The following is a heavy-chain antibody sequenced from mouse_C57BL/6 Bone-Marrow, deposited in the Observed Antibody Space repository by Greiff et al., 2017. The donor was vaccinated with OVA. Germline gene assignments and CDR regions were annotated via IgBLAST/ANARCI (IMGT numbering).Heavy chain of an antibody. CDR2: IDPETGGT. CDR1: GYTFTDYE. D-gene: IGHD1-1*01. V-gene: IGHV1-15*01. Sequence: QVQLQQSGAELVRPGASVTLSCKASGYTFTDYEMHWVKQTPVHGLEWIGAIDPETGGTAYNQKFKGKAILTADKSSSTAYMELRSLTSEDSAVYYGTRRDYGSRIYAMDYWGQGTSVTVSS. J-gene: IGHJ4*01. CDR3: TRRDYGSRIYAMDY.